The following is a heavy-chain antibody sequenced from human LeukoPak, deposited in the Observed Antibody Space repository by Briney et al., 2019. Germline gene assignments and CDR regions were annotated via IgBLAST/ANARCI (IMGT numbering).Heavy chain of an antibody. CDR3: AKVQTARPSDAFDI. Sequence: PGGSLRLSCEASGLSFRSYGMSWVRQAPGKGLEWVSGISGSGDNTYYTDSVKGRFTISRDNSKNTLYLQMNSLRAEDTAVYYCAKVQTARPSDAFDIWGQGTMVTVSS. CDR2: ISGSGDNT. J-gene: IGHJ3*02. D-gene: IGHD6-6*01. V-gene: IGHV3-23*01. CDR1: GLSFRSYG.